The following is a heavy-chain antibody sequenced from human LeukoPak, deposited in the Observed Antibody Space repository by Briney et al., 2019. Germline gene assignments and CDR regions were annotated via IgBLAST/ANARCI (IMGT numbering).Heavy chain of an antibody. CDR3: ARGCSGGSCYESKFDP. J-gene: IGHJ5*02. D-gene: IGHD2-15*01. CDR2: IKQDGSEK. Sequence: WVRQAPGKGLEWVASIKQDGSEKYFVDSVKGRFTISRDNAKNSLYLQMNSLRAEDTAVYYCARGCSGGSCYESKFDPWGQGTLVTVSS. V-gene: IGHV3-7*01.